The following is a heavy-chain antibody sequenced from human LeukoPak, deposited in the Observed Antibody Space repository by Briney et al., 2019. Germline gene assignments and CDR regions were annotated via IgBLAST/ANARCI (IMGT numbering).Heavy chain of an antibody. CDR3: ARADYDSSGYYQKYFQH. D-gene: IGHD3-22*01. CDR1: GYTFTGYY. CDR2: INPNSGGT. J-gene: IGHJ1*01. V-gene: IGHV1-2*02. Sequence: DSVKVSCKASGYTFTGYYMHWVRQAPGQGLEWMGWINPNSGGTNYAQKFQGRVTMTRDTSISTAYMELSRLRSDDTAVYYCARADYDSSGYYQKYFQHWGQGTLVTVSS.